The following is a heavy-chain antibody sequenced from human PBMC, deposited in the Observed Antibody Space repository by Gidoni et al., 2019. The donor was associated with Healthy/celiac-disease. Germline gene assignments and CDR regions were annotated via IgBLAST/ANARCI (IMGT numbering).Heavy chain of an antibody. CDR3: AKSMADYDTYYYYGMDV. CDR1: GITFSSYA. V-gene: IGHV3-23*01. J-gene: IGHJ6*02. Sequence: EVQLLESGGGLVQPGGSLRLSCAASGITFSSYAMSWVRQAPGKGLGWVSAISGSGGSTYYADSVKGRFTISRDNSKNTLYLQMNSLRAEDTAVYYCAKSMADYDTYYYYGMDVWGQGTTVTVSS. CDR2: ISGSGGST. D-gene: IGHD3-9*01.